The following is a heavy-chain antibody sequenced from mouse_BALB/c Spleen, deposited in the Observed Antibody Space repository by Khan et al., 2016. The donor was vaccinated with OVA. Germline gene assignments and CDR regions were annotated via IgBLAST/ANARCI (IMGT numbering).Heavy chain of an antibody. CDR3: ARGGITTGYFDY. CDR2: IYPGDGNT. V-gene: IGHV1-87*01. D-gene: IGHD1-1*01. Sequence: VELVESGTELARPGASVNLSCKASGYTFTGYWMQWVKQRPGQGLEWIGAIYPGDGNTRYTQKFKGKATLNADKSSSTAYMQLSSLASEDSAVYYCARGGITTGYFDYWGQGTTLTVSS. CDR1: GYTFTGYW. J-gene: IGHJ2*01.